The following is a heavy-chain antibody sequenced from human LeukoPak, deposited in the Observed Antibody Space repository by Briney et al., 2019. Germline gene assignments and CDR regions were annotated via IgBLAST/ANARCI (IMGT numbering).Heavy chain of an antibody. J-gene: IGHJ4*02. Sequence: SQTLSLTCAVSGDSVSSNSVAWNWIRQSPSRGLEWLGRAYYRSKWYTDYALSVKSRISINPDTSKNQFSLQLNSVTPEDAAVYYCAREMRMVITAHYFDYWGQGTLVTVSS. CDR1: GDSVSSNSVA. D-gene: IGHD2-21*02. V-gene: IGHV6-1*01. CDR2: AYYRSKWYT. CDR3: AREMRMVITAHYFDY.